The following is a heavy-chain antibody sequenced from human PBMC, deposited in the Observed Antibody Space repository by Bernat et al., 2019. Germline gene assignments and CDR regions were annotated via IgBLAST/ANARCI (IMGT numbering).Heavy chain of an antibody. Sequence: QVQLVESGGGVVQPGGSLRLSCAASGFTFSSYGMHWVRQAPGKGLEWVAFIRYDGSNKYYADSVKGRFTISRDNSKNTLYLQMNSLRAEDTAVYYCAKDLWGATDEDYWGQGTLVTVSS. CDR1: GFTFSSYG. D-gene: IGHD1-26*01. V-gene: IGHV3-30*02. CDR2: IRYDGSNK. CDR3: AKDLWGATDEDY. J-gene: IGHJ4*02.